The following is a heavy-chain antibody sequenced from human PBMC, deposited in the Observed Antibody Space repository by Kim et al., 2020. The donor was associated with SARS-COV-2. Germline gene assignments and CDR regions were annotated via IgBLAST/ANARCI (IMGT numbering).Heavy chain of an antibody. CDR1: GYTFTSYG. CDR3: ARVPRGVPARGGGMDV. J-gene: IGHJ6*02. V-gene: IGHV1-18*01. D-gene: IGHD2-21*02. CDR2: ISAYNGNT. Sequence: ASVKVSCKASGYTFTSYGISWVRQAPGQGLEWMGWISAYNGNTNYAQKLQGRVTMTTDTSTSTAYMELRSLRSDDTAVYYCARVPRGVPARGGGMDVWGQGTTVTVSS.